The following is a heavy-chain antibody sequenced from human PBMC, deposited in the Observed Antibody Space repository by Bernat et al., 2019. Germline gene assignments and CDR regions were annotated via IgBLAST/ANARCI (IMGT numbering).Heavy chain of an antibody. CDR2: LSYDGSNN. Sequence: QVQLVESGGGVVQPGRSLRLSCAASGFTFSSYSMHWVRQAPGKGLEWVAFLSYDGSNNYHADSVRGRFTISRDNSKNTLYLQMNSLRAEDTAVYYCAKQGSHVWRNDWYFDLWGRGTLVTVSS. CDR1: GFTFSSYS. J-gene: IGHJ2*01. V-gene: IGHV3-30-3*01. CDR3: AKQGSHVWRNDWYFDL. D-gene: IGHD1-1*01.